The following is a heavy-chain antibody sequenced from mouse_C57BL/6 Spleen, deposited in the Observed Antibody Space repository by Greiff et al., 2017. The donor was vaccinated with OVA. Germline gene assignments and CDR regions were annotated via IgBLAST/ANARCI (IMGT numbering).Heavy chain of an antibody. CDR1: GFTFSDYY. CDR2: INYDGSST. CDR3: ARAITTVVATDYAMDY. V-gene: IGHV5-16*01. Sequence: EVQLQEPEGGLVQPGRSMKLSCTASGFTFSDYYMAWVRQVPEKGLEWVANINYDGSSTYYLDSLKSRFIISRDNAKNILYLQMSSLKSEDTATYYCARAITTVVATDYAMDYWGQGTSVTVSS. D-gene: IGHD1-1*01. J-gene: IGHJ4*01.